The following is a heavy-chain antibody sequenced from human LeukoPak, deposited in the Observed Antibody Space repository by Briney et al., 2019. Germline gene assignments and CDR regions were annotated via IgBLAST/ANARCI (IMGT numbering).Heavy chain of an antibody. J-gene: IGHJ4*02. CDR1: NGSINGHC. CDR2: IYYSGST. Sequence: SETLSLTCYVSNGSINGHCWSWIRQPPGKGLEWIGYIYYSGSTNYNPSLQSRVTISVDTSKNQFSLKLASVTAADSAMYYCARVNYDFWSSPDYWGQGTLVTVSS. CDR3: ARVNYDFWSSPDY. V-gene: IGHV4-59*11. D-gene: IGHD3-3*01.